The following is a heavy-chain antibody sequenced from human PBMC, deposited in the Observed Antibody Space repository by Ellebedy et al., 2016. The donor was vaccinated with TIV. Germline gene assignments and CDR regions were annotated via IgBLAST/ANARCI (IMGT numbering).Heavy chain of an antibody. D-gene: IGHD5-24*01. CDR3: AREFVEVATIDDFYYGMDV. CDR2: VYYSGST. V-gene: IGHV4-61*03. Sequence: SETLSLTCSVSGSFINTHYYWSWIRQPPGKGLEWIGYVYYSGSTNYNPSLQSRVTISIDTSMNHFSLNLRSVIAADTAVYYCAREFVEVATIDDFYYGMDVWGQGTTVIVSS. CDR1: GSFINTHYY. J-gene: IGHJ6*02.